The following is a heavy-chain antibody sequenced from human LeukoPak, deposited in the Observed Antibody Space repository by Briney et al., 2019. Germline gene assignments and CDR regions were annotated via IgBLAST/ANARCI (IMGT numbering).Heavy chain of an antibody. J-gene: IGHJ3*02. Sequence: GASVKVSCKASGGTFSSYAISWVRQAPGQGLEWMGGIIPIFGTANYAQKFQGRVTITADESTSTAYMELSSLRSEDTAVYYCAREDSTSCPRRVCAFDIWGQGTMVTVSS. V-gene: IGHV1-69*13. D-gene: IGHD2-2*01. CDR2: IIPIFGTA. CDR1: GGTFSSYA. CDR3: AREDSTSCPRRVCAFDI.